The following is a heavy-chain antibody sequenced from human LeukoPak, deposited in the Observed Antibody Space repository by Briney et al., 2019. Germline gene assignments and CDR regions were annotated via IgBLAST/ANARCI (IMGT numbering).Heavy chain of an antibody. CDR2: ISSDGSST. Sequence: GGSLRLSCAASGFSFSDYWMHWVRQAPGEGLVWVSRISSDGSSTSYADSVKGRFTISRDNAKNTLYLQMNSLRAVDTAVYYCARVAIAAAQGRGSFNWFDPWGQGTLVTVSS. CDR3: ARVAIAAAQGRGSFNWFDP. CDR1: GFSFSDYW. J-gene: IGHJ5*02. V-gene: IGHV3-74*01. D-gene: IGHD6-13*01.